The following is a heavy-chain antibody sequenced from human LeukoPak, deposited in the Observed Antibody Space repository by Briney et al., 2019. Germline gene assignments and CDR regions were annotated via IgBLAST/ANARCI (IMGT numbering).Heavy chain of an antibody. J-gene: IGHJ4*02. CDR2: IYNSGST. D-gene: IGHD5-12*01. Sequence: TSETLSLTCTVSGDSITNYFWSWIRQPPGKGLEWIGYIYNSGSTNYNPSLNPSLKSRLTISVDTSKNQFFLRLSSVTAADTAVYFCARYYTGYSIDYWGQGTLVTVSS. CDR1: GDSITNYF. V-gene: IGHV4-59*01. CDR3: ARYYTGYSIDY.